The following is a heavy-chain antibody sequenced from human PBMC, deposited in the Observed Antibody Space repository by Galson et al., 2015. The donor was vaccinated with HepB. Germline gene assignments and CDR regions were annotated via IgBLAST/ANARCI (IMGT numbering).Heavy chain of an antibody. J-gene: IGHJ4*02. CDR1: GFTFKNAW. V-gene: IGHV3-15*01. CDR3: TADYSDYYRLRTFYY. Sequence: SLRLSCAASGFTFKNAWVSWVRQAPGKGLEWVGRIKSKSDGGATDYASPVKGRFTISRDDSKNTLYLQMNSLKTEDTAVYYCTADYSDYYRLRTFYYWGQGTLVTVSS. CDR2: IKSKSDGGAT. D-gene: IGHD4-11*01.